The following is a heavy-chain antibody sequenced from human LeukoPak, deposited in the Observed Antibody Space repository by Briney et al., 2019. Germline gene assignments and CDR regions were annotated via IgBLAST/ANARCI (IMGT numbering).Heavy chain of an antibody. Sequence: KPSETPSLTCAVYGGSFSDYFWSWIRQPPGKGLEWIGEISHSGSTTYNPSLRSRVTISGDTSKKQFSLKLSSVTAADTAVYYCVTYYYGSSAPKRNYWGQGILVTVSS. CDR2: ISHSGST. CDR3: VTYYYGSSAPKRNY. J-gene: IGHJ4*02. D-gene: IGHD3-22*01. V-gene: IGHV4-34*01. CDR1: GGSFSDYF.